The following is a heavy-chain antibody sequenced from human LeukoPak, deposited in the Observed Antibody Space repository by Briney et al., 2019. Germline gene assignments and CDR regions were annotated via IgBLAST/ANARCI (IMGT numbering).Heavy chain of an antibody. CDR1: GGSFSGYY. V-gene: IGHV4-59*01. CDR3: ARAGGKYSSSWYQFDY. Sequence: SETLSLTCAVYGGSFSGYYWSWIRQPPGKGLEWIGYIYYSGSTNYNPSLKSRVTISVDTSKNQFSLKLSSVTAADTAVYYCARAGGKYSSSWYQFDYWGQGTLVTVSS. J-gene: IGHJ4*02. D-gene: IGHD6-13*01. CDR2: IYYSGST.